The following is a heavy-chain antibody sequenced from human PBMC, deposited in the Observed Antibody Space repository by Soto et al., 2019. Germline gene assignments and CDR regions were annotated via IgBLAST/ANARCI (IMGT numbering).Heavy chain of an antibody. D-gene: IGHD3-10*01. CDR3: AKDLRGRYYGSDLDY. Sequence: GGSLILSCAASGFTFSSYGMHGVRQAPGKGLEWVAVISYDGSNKYYADSVKGRFTISRDNSKNTLYLQMNSLRAEDTAVYYCAKDLRGRYYGSDLDYWGQGTLVTVSS. CDR2: ISYDGSNK. J-gene: IGHJ4*02. CDR1: GFTFSSYG. V-gene: IGHV3-30*18.